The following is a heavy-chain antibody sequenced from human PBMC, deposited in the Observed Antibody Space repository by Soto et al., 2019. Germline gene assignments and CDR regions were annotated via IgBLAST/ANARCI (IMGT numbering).Heavy chain of an antibody. CDR1: GDSVSSNTAA. CDR3: ARASGSWSYYSFGK. V-gene: IGHV6-1*01. J-gene: IGHJ4*02. Sequence: SQTLSLTCAISGDSVSSNTAAWNWIRQSPSRGLEWLGRTYYRSKWYIDYAISVKSRITIDPDTSKNELSLHLNSVTPEDTAVYYCARASGSWSYYSFGKWGQGTLVTVSS. CDR2: TYYRSKWYI. D-gene: IGHD3-10*01.